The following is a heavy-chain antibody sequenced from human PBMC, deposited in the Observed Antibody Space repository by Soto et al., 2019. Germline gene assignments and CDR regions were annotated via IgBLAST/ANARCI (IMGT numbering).Heavy chain of an antibody. J-gene: IGHJ6*03. D-gene: IGHD2-15*01. Sequence: SETLSLTCTVSGGSISSYYWSWIRQPPGKGLEWIGYIYYSGSTNYNPSLKSRVTISVDTSKNQFSLKLSSVTAADTAVYYCARASGSDIGVMDVWGKGTTVTVSS. V-gene: IGHV4-59*01. CDR2: IYYSGST. CDR3: ARASGSDIGVMDV. CDR1: GGSISSYY.